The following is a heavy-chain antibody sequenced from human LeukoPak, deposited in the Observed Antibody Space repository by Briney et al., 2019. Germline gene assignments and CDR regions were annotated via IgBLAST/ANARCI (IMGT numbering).Heavy chain of an antibody. J-gene: IGHJ4*02. V-gene: IGHV1-2*02. CDR3: ARVVQWLAVYFDY. CDR1: GYTFTGYY. D-gene: IGHD6-19*01. Sequence: ASVKVSCKASGYTFTGYYMHWVRQAPGQGLEWMGWINPNSGGTNYAQKFQGRVTMTRDTSISTAYMELSRLRSDDTAVYYCARVVQWLAVYFDYWGQGTLVTVSS. CDR2: INPNSGGT.